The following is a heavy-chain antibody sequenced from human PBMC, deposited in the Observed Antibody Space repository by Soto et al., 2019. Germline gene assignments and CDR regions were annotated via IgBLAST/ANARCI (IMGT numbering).Heavy chain of an antibody. CDR2: IIPILGIA. Sequence: QVQLVQSGAAVKKPGSSVKVSCKASGGTFSSYTISWVRQAPGQGLEWMGRIIPILGIANYAQKFQGRVTITADKSTSTAYMELSSLRSEDTAVYYCARQICSSTSCYKGNYYYYGMDVWGQGTTVTVSS. J-gene: IGHJ6*02. CDR1: GGTFSSYT. V-gene: IGHV1-69*02. D-gene: IGHD2-2*02. CDR3: ARQICSSTSCYKGNYYYYGMDV.